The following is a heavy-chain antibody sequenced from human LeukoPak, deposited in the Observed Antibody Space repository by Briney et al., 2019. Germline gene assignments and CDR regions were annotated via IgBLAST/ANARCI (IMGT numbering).Heavy chain of an antibody. CDR3: ARDLVDIVLMNKAGFDI. J-gene: IGHJ3*02. Sequence: ASVKVSCKASGYTFTSCGISWVRQAPGQGLEWMGWISAYNGNTNYAQKLQGRVTMTTDTSTSTAYMELRSLRSDDTAVYYCARDLVDIVLMNKAGFDIWGQGTMVTVSS. V-gene: IGHV1-18*01. CDR2: ISAYNGNT. D-gene: IGHD2-8*01. CDR1: GYTFTSCG.